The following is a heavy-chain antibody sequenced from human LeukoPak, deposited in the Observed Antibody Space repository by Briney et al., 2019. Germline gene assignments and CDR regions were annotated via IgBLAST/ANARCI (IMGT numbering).Heavy chain of an antibody. Sequence: PGGSLRLSCAASGFTVPDNYMNWVRQSSGKGLEWVSRINTDGSSTSYADSVKGRFTISRDNAKNSLFLQMNSLRNEDTAVYYCVRDAVTAYWGQGTLVTVSS. CDR2: INTDGSST. D-gene: IGHD1-14*01. J-gene: IGHJ4*02. V-gene: IGHV3-74*01. CDR3: VRDAVTAY. CDR1: GFTVPDNY.